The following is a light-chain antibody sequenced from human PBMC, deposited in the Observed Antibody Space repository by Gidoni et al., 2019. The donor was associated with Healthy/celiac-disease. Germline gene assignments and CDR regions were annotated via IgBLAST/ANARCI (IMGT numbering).Light chain of an antibody. CDR1: KWGDKY. CDR3: QAWDSSTAHVV. Sequence: SYELTHPPSVSVSPGQTASITCSGDKWGDKYACWSQQKPGQSPVLVIYQDSKRPSGIPGRFSGSNSGNTATLTISGTQAMDEADYYCQAWDSSTAHVVFGGGTKLTVL. V-gene: IGLV3-1*01. CDR2: QDS. J-gene: IGLJ2*01.